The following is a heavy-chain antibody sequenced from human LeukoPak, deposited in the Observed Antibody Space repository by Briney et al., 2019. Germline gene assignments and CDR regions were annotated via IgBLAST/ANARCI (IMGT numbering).Heavy chain of an antibody. Sequence: SETLSLTCTVSGGSISSSSYYWGWIRQPPGKGLEGIGSIYYSGSTYYNPSLKSRVTISVDTSKNQFSLKLSSVTAADTAVYYCARGGGIVGADYYSGMDVWGQGTTVTVS. CDR3: ARGGGIVGADYYSGMDV. J-gene: IGHJ6*02. V-gene: IGHV4-39*07. CDR1: GGSISSSSYY. D-gene: IGHD1-26*01. CDR2: IYYSGST.